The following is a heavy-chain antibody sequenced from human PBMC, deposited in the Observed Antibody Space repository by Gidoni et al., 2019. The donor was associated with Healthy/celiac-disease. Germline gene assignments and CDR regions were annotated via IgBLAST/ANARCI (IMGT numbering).Heavy chain of an antibody. CDR1: GYTFTSYG. J-gene: IGHJ6*02. V-gene: IGHV1-18*01. CDR3: AREPGSSIAAAGSSYYGMDV. D-gene: IGHD6-13*01. CDR2: ISAYNGNT. Sequence: QVQLVQSGAEVKKPGGSVKVSCKASGYTFTSYGISWVRQAPGQGLEWMGWISAYNGNTNYAQKLQGRVTMTTDTSTSTAYMELRSLRSDDTAVYYCAREPGSSIAAAGSSYYGMDVWGQGTTVTVSS.